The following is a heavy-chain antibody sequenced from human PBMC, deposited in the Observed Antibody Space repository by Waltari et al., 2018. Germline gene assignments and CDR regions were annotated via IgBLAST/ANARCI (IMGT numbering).Heavy chain of an antibody. CDR2: IYYSGST. CDR3: ARRQYYDSSGYWYYFDY. D-gene: IGHD3-22*01. J-gene: IGHJ4*02. Sequence: QVQLQESGPGLVKPSETLSLTCTVSGGSISNYYWSWIRQPPGKGLEWIGFIYYSGSTNYHPSLKSRVTISVDTSKNQFSLKRSSVTAADTAVYYCARRQYYDSSGYWYYFDYWGQGILVTVSS. CDR1: GGSISNYY. V-gene: IGHV4-59*08.